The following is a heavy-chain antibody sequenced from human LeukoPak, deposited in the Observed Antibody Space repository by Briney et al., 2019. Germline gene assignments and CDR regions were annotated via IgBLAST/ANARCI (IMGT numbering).Heavy chain of an antibody. V-gene: IGHV4-39*07. CDR1: GGSISSSSYY. J-gene: IGHJ6*03. Sequence: SETLSLTCTVSGGSISSSSYYWGWIRQPPGKGLEWIGSIYYSGSTYYNPSLKSRVTISVDTSKNQFSLKLSSVTAADTAVYYCARDREDYDILTGYYRPASYYYYMDVWGKGTTVTVSS. CDR3: ARDREDYDILTGYYRPASYYYYMDV. CDR2: IYYSGST. D-gene: IGHD3-9*01.